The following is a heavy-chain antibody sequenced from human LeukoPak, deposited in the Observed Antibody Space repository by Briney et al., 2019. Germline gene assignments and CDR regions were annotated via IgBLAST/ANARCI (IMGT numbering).Heavy chain of an antibody. Sequence: GGSLRLSCAASGFTFSSYSMNWVRQAPGKGLEWVSSISSSSSYIYYADSVKGRFTISRDNAKNSLYLQMNSLRAEDTAVYYCARDPPTYYDILTGYAWGQGTLVTVSS. CDR2: ISSSSSYI. CDR3: ARDPPTYYDILTGYA. CDR1: GFTFSSYS. J-gene: IGHJ4*02. V-gene: IGHV3-21*01. D-gene: IGHD3-9*01.